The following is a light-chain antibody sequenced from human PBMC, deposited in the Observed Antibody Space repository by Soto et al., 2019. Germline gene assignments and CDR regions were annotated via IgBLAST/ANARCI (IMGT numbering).Light chain of an antibody. CDR1: QSVSSY. CDR2: VAS. Sequence: EMVMTQSPATLSVSPGERATLSCRASQSVSSYLAWYQQKPGQPPRLLIYVASTRAAGIPARFSGSGSGTEFTLPISSLQSEDFALYYLQQYKDWPPRFGQGTKVEIK. J-gene: IGKJ1*01. V-gene: IGKV3-15*01. CDR3: QQYKDWPPR.